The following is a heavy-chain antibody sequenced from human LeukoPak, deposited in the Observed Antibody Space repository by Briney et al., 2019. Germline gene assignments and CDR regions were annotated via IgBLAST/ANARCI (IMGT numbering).Heavy chain of an antibody. Sequence: SETLSLTCTVFGGSISGYHWSWIRQPPGKGLEWIGYIDYSGSTNYNPSLKSRVTISVDTSKNQFSLNLTSVTAADTAVYYCARAPSMSRTDFWGQGTLVTVSS. J-gene: IGHJ4*02. V-gene: IGHV4-59*01. CDR3: ARAPSMSRTDF. CDR2: IDYSGST. CDR1: GGSISGYH.